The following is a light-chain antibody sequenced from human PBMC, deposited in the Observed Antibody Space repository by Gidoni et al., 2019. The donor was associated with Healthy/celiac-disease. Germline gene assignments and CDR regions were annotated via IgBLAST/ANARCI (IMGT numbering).Light chain of an antibody. CDR3: QQRSNWPPT. J-gene: IGKJ5*01. Sequence: EIVLTQSPATLSLSPRERATLSCSASHRVSSYLAWYQQKPGQAPRLLIYDASNRATGIPARFSGSGSGTVFTLTISSLEPEDFAVYYCQQRSNWPPTFGQGTRLEIK. CDR1: HRVSSY. V-gene: IGKV3-11*01. CDR2: DAS.